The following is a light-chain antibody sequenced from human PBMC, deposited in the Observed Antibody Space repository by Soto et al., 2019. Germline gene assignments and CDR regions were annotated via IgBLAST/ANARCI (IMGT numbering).Light chain of an antibody. CDR3: HQYGVSTLIT. CDR1: ESISSSH. V-gene: IGKV3-20*01. Sequence: EIVLTHSTDILSLSPGEGATLSCRASESISSSHLAWFQHKPGQAPRLLIYGASNRATGIPLRFSGSGYGTHFPLNISSLEPGEFAVYFWHQYGVSTLITFGQGTRLDIK. J-gene: IGKJ5*01. CDR2: GAS.